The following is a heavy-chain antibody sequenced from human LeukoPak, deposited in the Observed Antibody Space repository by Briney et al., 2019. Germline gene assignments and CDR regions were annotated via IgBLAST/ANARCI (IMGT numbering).Heavy chain of an antibody. Sequence: PETLSLTCAVYGGSFSGYHWSWIRQPPGKGLEWIGESNHSGSTNYNPSLKSRVTISVDTSKNQFSLKLSSVTAADTAVYYCARAPARSYHYYYYGMDVWGKGTTVTVSS. V-gene: IGHV4-34*01. CDR2: SNHSGST. CDR3: ARAPARSYHYYYYGMDV. J-gene: IGHJ6*04. CDR1: GGSFSGYH.